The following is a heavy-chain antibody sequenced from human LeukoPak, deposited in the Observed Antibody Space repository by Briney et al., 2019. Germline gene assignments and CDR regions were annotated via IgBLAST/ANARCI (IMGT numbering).Heavy chain of an antibody. V-gene: IGHV4-4*07. J-gene: IGHJ4*02. CDR2: LYTSGAT. Sequence: PSETLSLICTVSGGSISNYYWNWIRQPAGKGLEWIGRLYTSGATDYNPSLKSRVTISGDTSKNQFSLKLNSVTAADTAVYYCARVLGSSGYYSPYFDYWGQGTLVTVSS. CDR3: ARVLGSSGYYSPYFDY. D-gene: IGHD3-22*01. CDR1: GGSISNYY.